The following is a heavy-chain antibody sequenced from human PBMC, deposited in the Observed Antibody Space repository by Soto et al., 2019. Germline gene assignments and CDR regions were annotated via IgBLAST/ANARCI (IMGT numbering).Heavy chain of an antibody. J-gene: IGHJ3*02. D-gene: IGHD3-16*01. CDR3: ARDSVVRFGGTWSRKGSPDEAFDI. CDR2: FYSNGNT. Sequence: PSETMCLTWSVSGGSVRSDVFRRNWIRQPPGKGLELIWYFYSNGNTNYNPALKSRAAISLGRSNNQFSLKLSSVTAADTAVYFCARDSVVRFGGTWSRKGSPDEAFDIWGRRTMVTVSS. V-gene: IGHV4-30-4*01. CDR1: GGSVRSDVFR.